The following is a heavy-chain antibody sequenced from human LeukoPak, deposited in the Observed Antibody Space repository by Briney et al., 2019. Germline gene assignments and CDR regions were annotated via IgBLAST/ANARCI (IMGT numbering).Heavy chain of an antibody. CDR1: GFTFSGSA. CDR2: IRSKANSYAT. J-gene: IGHJ4*02. V-gene: IGHV3-73*01. Sequence: GGSLRLSCAASGFTFSGSAMHWVRQASGKGLEWVGRIRSKANSYATAYAASVKGRFTISRDDSKNTAYLQMNSLKTDDTAVYYCARDKSYYDSSGYDPFDYWGQGTLVTVSS. CDR3: ARDKSYYDSSGYDPFDY. D-gene: IGHD3-22*01.